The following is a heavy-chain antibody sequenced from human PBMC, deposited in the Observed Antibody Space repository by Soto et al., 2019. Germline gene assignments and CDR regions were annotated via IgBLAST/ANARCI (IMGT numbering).Heavy chain of an antibody. V-gene: IGHV4-34*01. D-gene: IGHD3-10*01. CDR2: IHHSGST. Sequence: SETLSLTCAVYCGSFSDHDWPWIRQPPGKGLEWIGEIHHSGSTNYNPSLKSRVTISLDTSKNQFSLKLSSVTAADAAVYYCASYGRGTYYYGYYFHHWGQGTPVTVS. CDR1: CGSFSDHD. J-gene: IGHJ4*02. CDR3: ASYGRGTYYYGYYFHH.